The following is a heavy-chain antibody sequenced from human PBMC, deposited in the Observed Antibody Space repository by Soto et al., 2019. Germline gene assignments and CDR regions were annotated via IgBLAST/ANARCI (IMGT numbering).Heavy chain of an antibody. CDR2: IYYSGST. Sequence: QVQLQESGPGLVKPSQTLSLTCTVSGGSISCGGYYWSWIRQHPGKGLEWIGYIYYSGSTYYNPSLKSRVTISVDTSKNQFSMKLSSVTDADTAVYYCARDFPEYGMDVWGQGTTVTVSS. V-gene: IGHV4-31*03. J-gene: IGHJ6*02. CDR3: ARDFPEYGMDV. CDR1: GGSISCGGYY.